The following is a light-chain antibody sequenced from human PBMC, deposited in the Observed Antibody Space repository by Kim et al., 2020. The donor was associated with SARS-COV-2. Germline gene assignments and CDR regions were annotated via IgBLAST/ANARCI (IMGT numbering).Light chain of an antibody. V-gene: IGKV1-12*01. CDR1: QNINTW. CDR3: QQANSFPPFT. J-gene: IGKJ1*01. CDR2: AAS. Sequence: IQMTQSPSSVSASVGDRVTITCRASQNINTWLACYQQKPGKAPKLLIYAASSWQSGVPSRFSGSGSGTAFTLTIARLQPDDSATYYCQQANSFPPFTFGQGTKVEIK.